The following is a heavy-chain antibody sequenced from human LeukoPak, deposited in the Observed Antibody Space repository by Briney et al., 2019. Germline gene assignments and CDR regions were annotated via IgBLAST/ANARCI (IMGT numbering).Heavy chain of an antibody. CDR1: GGSISSYY. CDR2: IYYSGST. D-gene: IGHD6-13*01. J-gene: IGHJ6*02. CDR3: ARDDSSSWSPGGYYGMDV. V-gene: IGHV4-59*01. Sequence: KSSETLSLTCTVSGGSISSYYWSWIRQPPGKGLEWIGYIYYSGSTNYNPSLKSRVTISVDTSKNQFSLKLSSVTAADTAAYYCARDDSSSWSPGGYYGMDVWGQGTTVTVSS.